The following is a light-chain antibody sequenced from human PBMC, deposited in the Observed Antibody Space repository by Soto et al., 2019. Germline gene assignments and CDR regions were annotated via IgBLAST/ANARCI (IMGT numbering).Light chain of an antibody. CDR1: SGHSSNA. Sequence: QLVLTQLPSASASLGASVKLTCTLSSGHSSNAIAWHQQQPEKGPRYLMKVYSDGSHSKGDEIPDRFSGSSSGAERYLTISSLQSEDEADYYCQTWGTGIVVFGGGTKLTVL. CDR3: QTWGTGIVV. CDR2: VYSDGSH. V-gene: IGLV4-69*01. J-gene: IGLJ2*01.